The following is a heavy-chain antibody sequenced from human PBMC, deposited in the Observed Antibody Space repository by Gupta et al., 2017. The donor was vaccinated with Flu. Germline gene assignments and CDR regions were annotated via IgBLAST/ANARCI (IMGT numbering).Heavy chain of an antibody. Sequence: GFTFNAYVMSWVRQAPGKGLEWVSAISGSVDSTHYADSVQGRFTISRDNSKSTLFLLMDSLRAEDTGIYYCARRLCSDGSCYPFDSWGQGILVTVSS. CDR3: ARRLCSDGSCYPFDS. V-gene: IGHV3-23*01. J-gene: IGHJ4*02. CDR1: GFTFNAYV. D-gene: IGHD2-15*01. CDR2: ISGSVDST.